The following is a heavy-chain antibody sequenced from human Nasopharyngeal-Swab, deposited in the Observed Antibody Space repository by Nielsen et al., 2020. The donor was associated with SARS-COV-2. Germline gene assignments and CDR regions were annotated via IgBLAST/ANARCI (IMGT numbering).Heavy chain of an antibody. J-gene: IGHJ6*02. V-gene: IGHV3-23*01. CDR2: ISGSGGST. CDR3: ARELGYCSGGRYRYYHYYGMDV. CDR1: GFTFSSYA. Sequence: GESLKISCVASGFTFSSYAMSWVRQAPGRGLEWVSAISGSGGSTYYADSVKGRFTISRDNSKNTLYLQMNSLRAEDTAVYYCARELGYCSGGRYRYYHYYGMDVWGQGTTVTVSS. D-gene: IGHD2-15*01.